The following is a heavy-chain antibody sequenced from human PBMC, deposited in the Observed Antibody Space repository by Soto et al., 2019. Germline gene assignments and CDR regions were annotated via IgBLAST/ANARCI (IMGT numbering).Heavy chain of an antibody. V-gene: IGHV3-33*01. D-gene: IGHD6-19*01. CDR2: IWYDGSNK. CDR3: ARDISGWPRGYGMDV. J-gene: IGHJ6*02. Sequence: PGGSLRLSCAASGFTFSSYGMHWVRQAPGKGLEWVAVIWYDGSNKYYADSVKGRFTISRDNSKNTLYLQMNSLRAEDTAVYYCARDISGWPRGYGMDVWGQGTTVTVSS. CDR1: GFTFSSYG.